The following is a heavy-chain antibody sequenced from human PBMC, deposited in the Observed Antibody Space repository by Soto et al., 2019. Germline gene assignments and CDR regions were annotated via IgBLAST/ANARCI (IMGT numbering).Heavy chain of an antibody. CDR2: IDPSDSYT. J-gene: IGHJ6*02. V-gene: IGHV5-10-1*01. Sequence: PGESLKISFKGSGYSFTIYWISCVLQMPGKGLEWMGRIDPSDSYTNYSPSFQGHVTISADKSISTAYLQWSSLKASDTAMYYCASCRKGVDTAMVWRGCYYYGMDVWGQGTTVTVSS. CDR1: GYSFTIYW. CDR3: ASCRKGVDTAMVWRGCYYYGMDV. D-gene: IGHD5-18*01.